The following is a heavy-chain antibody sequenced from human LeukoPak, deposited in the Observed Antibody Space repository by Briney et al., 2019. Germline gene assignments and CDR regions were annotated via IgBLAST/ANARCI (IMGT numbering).Heavy chain of an antibody. D-gene: IGHD5-18*01. CDR2: ISGSGSPI. CDR3: ARDKGGRGFTYGQPLDY. CDR1: GFTFSDYY. Sequence: PGGSLRLSCAASGFTFSDYYMSWIRQAPGKGLEWVSCISGSGSPIYDADSMKGRFTVSRDNAKNSLYLQMNSLRVEDTAVYYCARDKGGRGFTYGQPLDYWGQGTLVTVSS. V-gene: IGHV3-11*01. J-gene: IGHJ4*02.